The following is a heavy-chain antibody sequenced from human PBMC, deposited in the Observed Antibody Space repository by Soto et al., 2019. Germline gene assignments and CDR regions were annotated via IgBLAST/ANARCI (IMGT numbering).Heavy chain of an antibody. CDR2: IYSGGST. Sequence: PGGSLRLSCAASGFTVSSNYMSWVRQAPGKGLEWVSVIYSGGSTYYADSVKGRFTISRDTSENTLHLQMDSLRAEDTAVYYCAREQYSGPIDYWGQGTLVTVSS. V-gene: IGHV3-66*01. J-gene: IGHJ4*02. CDR1: GFTVSSNY. D-gene: IGHD2-15*01. CDR3: AREQYSGPIDY.